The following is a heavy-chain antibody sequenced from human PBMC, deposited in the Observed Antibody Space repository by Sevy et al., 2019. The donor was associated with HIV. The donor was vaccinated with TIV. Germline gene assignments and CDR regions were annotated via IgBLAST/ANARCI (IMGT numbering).Heavy chain of an antibody. J-gene: IGHJ3*02. CDR1: GFTFSDYY. Sequence: GGSLRLSCAASGFTFSDYYINWIRQAPGKGLEWVSYISGSSSHTNYADSVKGRFTISRDNAKNSLYLQMNSLRAEDTAVYYCARVGCSISSCPKGDAFDIWGQGTMVTVSS. CDR2: ISGSSSHT. D-gene: IGHD2-2*01. CDR3: ARVGCSISSCPKGDAFDI. V-gene: IGHV3-11*06.